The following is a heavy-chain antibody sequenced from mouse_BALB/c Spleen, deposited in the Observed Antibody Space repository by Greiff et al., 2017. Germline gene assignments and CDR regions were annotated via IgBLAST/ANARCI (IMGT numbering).Heavy chain of an antibody. CDR1: GFSLTSYG. CDR2: IWAGGST. CDR3: ARASSHYYGSSYYYAMDY. D-gene: IGHD1-1*01. J-gene: IGHJ4*01. V-gene: IGHV2-9*02. Sequence: VQRVESGPGLVAPSQSLYITCTVSGFSLTSYGVHWVRQPPGKGLEWMGVIWAGGSTNYNSALMSRLSISKDNSKSQVFLKMNSLQTDDTAMYYCARASSHYYGSSYYYAMDYWGQGTSVTVSS.